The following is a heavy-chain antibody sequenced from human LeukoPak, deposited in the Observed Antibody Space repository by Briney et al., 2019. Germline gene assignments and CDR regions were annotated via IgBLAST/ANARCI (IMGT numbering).Heavy chain of an antibody. CDR2: IRPNSGGT. CDR3: ARDRGGSGWFDP. D-gene: IGHD2-15*01. CDR1: GYTFSAYY. Sequence: ASVKVSSKASGYTFSAYYMYWVRQAPGQGRERMGWIRPNSGGTNYTQKFQGRVTITRDTSINTAYMELSRLTSDDTAIYYCARDRGGSGWFDPCGQGTLVTVSS. V-gene: IGHV1-2*02. J-gene: IGHJ5*02.